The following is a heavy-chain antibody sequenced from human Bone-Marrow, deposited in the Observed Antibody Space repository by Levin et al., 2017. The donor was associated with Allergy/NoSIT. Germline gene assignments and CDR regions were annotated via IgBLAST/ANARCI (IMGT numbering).Heavy chain of an antibody. D-gene: IGHD2-2*01. V-gene: IGHV3-15*01. CDR3: TTNIVVVPAAMAHDYYYYGMDV. CDR2: IKSKTDGGTT. CDR1: GFTFSNAW. Sequence: AGGSLRLSCAASGFTFSNAWMSWVRQAPGKGLEWVGRIKSKTDGGTTDYAAPVKGRFTISRDDSKNTLYLQMNSLKTEDTAVYYCTTNIVVVPAAMAHDYYYYGMDVWGQGTTVTVSS. J-gene: IGHJ6*02.